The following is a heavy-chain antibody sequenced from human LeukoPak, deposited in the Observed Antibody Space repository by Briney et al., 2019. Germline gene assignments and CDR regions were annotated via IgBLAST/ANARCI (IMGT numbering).Heavy chain of an antibody. CDR1: GGTFSSYA. V-gene: IGHV1-69*04. J-gene: IGHJ4*02. D-gene: IGHD6-13*01. CDR2: IIPILGIA. CDR3: ARDIAYYSSSRIDY. Sequence: SVTVSFKASGGTFSSYAISWVRQAPGQGLEWMGRIIPILGIANYAQKFQGRVTITADKSTSTAYMELSSLRSEDTAVYYCARDIAYYSSSRIDYWGQGTLVTVSS.